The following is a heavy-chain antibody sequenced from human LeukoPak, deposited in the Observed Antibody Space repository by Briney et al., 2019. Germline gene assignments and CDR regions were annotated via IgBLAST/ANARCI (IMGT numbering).Heavy chain of an antibody. D-gene: IGHD3-10*01. CDR1: GFTFSSYE. CDR2: ISSSGSTI. Sequence: GGSLRLSCAASGFTFSSYEMNWVRQAPGKGLEWVSYISSSGSTIYYADSVKGRFTISRDNAKNSLYLQMNSLRAGDTAVYYCARDKTRWFGELLQGAFDYWGQGTLVTVSS. CDR3: ARDKTRWFGELLQGAFDY. J-gene: IGHJ4*02. V-gene: IGHV3-48*03.